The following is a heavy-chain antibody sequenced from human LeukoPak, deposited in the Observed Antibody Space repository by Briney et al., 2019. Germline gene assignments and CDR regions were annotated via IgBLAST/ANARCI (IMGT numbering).Heavy chain of an antibody. D-gene: IGHD7-27*01. V-gene: IGHV3-23*01. CDR2: ITTSDGNT. CDR1: GSTFSSYT. Sequence: GGSLRLSCAASGSTFSSYTMSWVRQAPGKGLEWVSTITTSDGNTYYADSVKGRFTVSRDNSKNTLFLQMNSLRAEDTAVYYCAKDGGLWVSAHWGDSWGRGTLATVSS. CDR3: AKDGGLWVSAHWGDS. J-gene: IGHJ4*02.